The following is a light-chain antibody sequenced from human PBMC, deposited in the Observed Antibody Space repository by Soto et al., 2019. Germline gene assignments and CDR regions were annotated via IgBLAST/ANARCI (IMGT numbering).Light chain of an antibody. Sequence: QSVLTQPPSASGTPGQRVTISCSGSSSNIGSNTVNWYQQHPGTAPKLLIYGNNERPSWVPDRFSGSTSGTSGSLAISGLQYADEADYYCCSWDDTLNVAVFGGGTQLTVL. CDR1: SSNIGSNT. CDR2: GNN. V-gene: IGLV1-44*01. J-gene: IGLJ7*01. CDR3: CSWDDTLNVAV.